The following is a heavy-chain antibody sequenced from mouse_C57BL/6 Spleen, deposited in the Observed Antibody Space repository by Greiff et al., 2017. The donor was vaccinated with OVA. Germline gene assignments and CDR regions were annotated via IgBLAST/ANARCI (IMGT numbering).Heavy chain of an antibody. D-gene: IGHD1-1*01. CDR3: ARLTTVVEAY. CDR1: GYTFTSYW. Sequence: QVQLKQPGAELVRPGSSVKLSCKASGYTFTSYWMDWVKQRPGQGLEWIGNIYPSDSETHYNQKFKDKATLTVDKSSSTAYMQLSSLTSEDSAVYYCARLTTVVEAYWGQGTLVTVSA. J-gene: IGHJ3*01. CDR2: IYPSDSET. V-gene: IGHV1-61*01.